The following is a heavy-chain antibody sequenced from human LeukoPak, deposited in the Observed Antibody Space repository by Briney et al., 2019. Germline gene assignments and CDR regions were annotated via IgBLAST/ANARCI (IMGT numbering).Heavy chain of an antibody. Sequence: GASVKVSCKASGYSFTSYGINWVRQAPGQGLEWMGWISAYNGHTTYAQKFQGRVTMNTDTSTSTAYMELRSLRSDDTAVFYCARDIVATTGNSYYYYGMDGWGQGTTVIVSS. CDR1: GYSFTSYG. CDR2: ISAYNGHT. V-gene: IGHV1-18*01. D-gene: IGHD5-12*01. J-gene: IGHJ6*02. CDR3: ARDIVATTGNSYYYYGMDG.